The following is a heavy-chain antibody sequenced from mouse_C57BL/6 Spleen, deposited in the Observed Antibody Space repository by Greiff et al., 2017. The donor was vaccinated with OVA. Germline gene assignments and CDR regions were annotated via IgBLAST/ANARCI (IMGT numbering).Heavy chain of an antibody. D-gene: IGHD1-1*01. J-gene: IGHJ1*03. CDR3: ARRSSYGYFDV. V-gene: IGHV5-17*01. CDR1: GFTFSDYG. CDR2: ISSGSSTI. Sequence: EVMLVESGGGLVKPGGSLKLSCAASGFTFSDYGMHWVRQAPEKGLEWVAYISSGSSTIYYADTVKGRFTISRDNAKNTLFLQRTSLRSEDTAMYYCARRSSYGYFDVWGTGTTVTVSS.